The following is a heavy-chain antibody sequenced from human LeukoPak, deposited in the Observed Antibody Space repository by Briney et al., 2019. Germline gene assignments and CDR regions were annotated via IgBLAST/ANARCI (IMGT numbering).Heavy chain of an antibody. V-gene: IGHV4-39*01. D-gene: IGHD3-16*01. Sequence: SETLSLTCTVSGGSISSSSYYWGWIRQSPGKGLEWIGSIFYSGTTYYNPSLKSRITMSVDTSKNQFSLKLSSVTAADTAVYYCARTYDYVWGSSVNWFDPWGQGTLVTVSS. CDR3: ARTYDYVWGSSVNWFDP. J-gene: IGHJ5*02. CDR1: GGSISSSSYY. CDR2: IFYSGTT.